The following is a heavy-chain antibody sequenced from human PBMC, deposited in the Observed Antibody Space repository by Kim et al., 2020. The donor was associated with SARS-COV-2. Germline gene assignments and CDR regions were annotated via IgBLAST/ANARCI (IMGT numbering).Heavy chain of an antibody. D-gene: IGHD3-22*01. Sequence: ASVKVSCKASGYTFTSYDINWVRQATGQGLEWMGWMNPNSGNTGYAQKFQGRVTMTRNTSISTAYMELSSLRSEDTAVYYCARPFFGSSGYYYYYGMDVWGQGTTVTVSS. V-gene: IGHV1-8*01. J-gene: IGHJ6*02. CDR3: ARPFFGSSGYYYYYGMDV. CDR1: GYTFTSYD. CDR2: MNPNSGNT.